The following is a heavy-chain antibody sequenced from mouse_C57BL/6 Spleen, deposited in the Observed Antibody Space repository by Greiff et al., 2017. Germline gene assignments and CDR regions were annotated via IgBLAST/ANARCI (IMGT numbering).Heavy chain of an antibody. CDR1: GFTFSDYY. D-gene: IGHD2-1*01. V-gene: IGHV5-16*01. CDR3: ARDGDGNYDYFDY. Sequence: EVQVVESEGGLVQPGSSMKLSCTASGFTFSDYYMAWVRQVPEKGLEWVANINYDGSSTYYLDSLKSRFIISRDNAKNILYLQMSSLKSEDTATYYCARDGDGNYDYFDYWGQGTTLTVSS. J-gene: IGHJ2*01. CDR2: INYDGSST.